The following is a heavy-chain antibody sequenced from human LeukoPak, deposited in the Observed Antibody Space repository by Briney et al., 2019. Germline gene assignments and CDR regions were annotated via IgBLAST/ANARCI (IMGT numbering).Heavy chain of an antibody. CDR1: GGSISNYY. Sequence: KSSETLSLTCTVSGGSISNYYWSWIRQPPGKGLEWVGEINHSGSTNYNPSLKSRVTISVDTSKNQFSLKLSSVTAADTAVYYCARGLSIAAAGNHNWFDPWGQGTLVTVSS. J-gene: IGHJ5*02. CDR2: INHSGST. V-gene: IGHV4-34*01. D-gene: IGHD6-13*01. CDR3: ARGLSIAAAGNHNWFDP.